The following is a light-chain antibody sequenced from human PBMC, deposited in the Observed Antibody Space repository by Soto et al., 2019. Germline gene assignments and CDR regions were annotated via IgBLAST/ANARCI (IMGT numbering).Light chain of an antibody. Sequence: DIQMTQSPSTLSGSVGDRVTITCRASQTISSWLAWYQQIPGKAPKLLIYDASTLHSGVSSRFSGSGSGTEFTLTISSLQPDDSATYYCQQYTTYWTFGQGTKVDIK. CDR2: DAS. CDR1: QTISSW. V-gene: IGKV1-5*01. J-gene: IGKJ1*01. CDR3: QQYTTYWT.